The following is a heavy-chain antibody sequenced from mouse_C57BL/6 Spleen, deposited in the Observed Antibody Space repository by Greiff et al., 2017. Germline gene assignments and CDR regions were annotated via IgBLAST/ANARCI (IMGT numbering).Heavy chain of an antibody. CDR2: INPSTGGT. CDR1: GYSFTGYY. J-gene: IGHJ4*01. V-gene: IGHV1-42*01. CDR3: AKASSGYAYAMDY. D-gene: IGHD3-2*02. Sequence: VQLQQSGPELVKPGASVKISCKASGYSFTGYYMHWVKQSPEKSLEWIGEINPSTGGTTYNQKFKAKATLTVDKSSSTAYMQLKSLTSEDSAVYYCAKASSGYAYAMDYWGQGTSVTVSS.